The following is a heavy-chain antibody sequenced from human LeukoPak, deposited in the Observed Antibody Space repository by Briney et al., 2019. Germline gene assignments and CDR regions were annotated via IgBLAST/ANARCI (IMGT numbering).Heavy chain of an antibody. Sequence: SETLSLTCTVSGGSISSYYWSWIRQPPGKGLEWIGYIYYSGSTNYNPSLKSRVTISVDTSKNQFSLKLSSVTAADTAVYYCARLMEEGDYFDYWGQGTLVTVSS. CDR1: GGSISSYY. J-gene: IGHJ4*02. CDR2: IYYSGST. D-gene: IGHD2-8*01. CDR3: ARLMEEGDYFDY. V-gene: IGHV4-59*01.